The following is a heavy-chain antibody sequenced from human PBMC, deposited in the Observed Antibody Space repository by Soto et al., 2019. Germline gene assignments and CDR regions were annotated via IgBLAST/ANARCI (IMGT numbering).Heavy chain of an antibody. Sequence: GESLKISCKGSGYIFARYWIAWVRQMPGKGLEWMGIIYPDDSDTRYSPSFQGQVTISADKSISTAYLQWSSLKASDTAMFYCGRLYGDGNWFDYWGQGTLVTVSS. J-gene: IGHJ5*01. V-gene: IGHV5-51*01. D-gene: IGHD4-17*01. CDR1: GYIFARYW. CDR3: GRLYGDGNWFDY. CDR2: IYPDDSDT.